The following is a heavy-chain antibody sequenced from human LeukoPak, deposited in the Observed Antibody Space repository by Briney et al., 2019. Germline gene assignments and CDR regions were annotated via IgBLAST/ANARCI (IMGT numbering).Heavy chain of an antibody. CDR1: GGSISSYY. Sequence: SETLSLTCTVSGGSISSYYWSWIRQPPGKGLEWIGYIYYSGSTNYNPSLKSRVTISVDTSKNQFSLKLSSVTAADTAVYYCGTSCPSCGDYFAGPYYMDVWGKGTTVTVSS. D-gene: IGHD2-21*02. V-gene: IGHV4-59*01. CDR3: GTSCPSCGDYFAGPYYMDV. CDR2: IYYSGST. J-gene: IGHJ6*03.